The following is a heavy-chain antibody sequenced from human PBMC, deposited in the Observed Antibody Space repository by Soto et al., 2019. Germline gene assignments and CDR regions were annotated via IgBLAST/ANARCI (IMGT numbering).Heavy chain of an antibody. D-gene: IGHD2-15*01. Sequence: QVQLVESGGGVVQPGRSLRLSCAASGFTFSSYGMHWVRQAPGKGLEWVAVIWYDGSNKYYADSVKGRFTISRDNSKKPLYLQRHSLRAEDTAVYYCARQKWWPTVSWYFDLWCRGTLVTVSS. CDR1: GFTFSSYG. J-gene: IGHJ2*01. CDR2: IWYDGSNK. CDR3: ARQKWWPTVSWYFDL. V-gene: IGHV3-33*01.